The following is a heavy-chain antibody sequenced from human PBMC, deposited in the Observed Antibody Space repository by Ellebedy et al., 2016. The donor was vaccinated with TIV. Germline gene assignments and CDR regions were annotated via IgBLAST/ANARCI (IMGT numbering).Heavy chain of an antibody. CDR2: LYYSGST. CDR1: GGSISTYY. Sequence: MPSETLSLTCTVSGGSISTYYWSWIRQPPGKGLEWIGYLYYSGSTKSNPPLKSRVTISVATSKKQFSLNLSSVTAADTAVYYCATSYDSSGYYDDDAFDIWGQGTMVTVSS. V-gene: IGHV4-59*01. D-gene: IGHD3-22*01. CDR3: ATSYDSSGYYDDDAFDI. J-gene: IGHJ3*02.